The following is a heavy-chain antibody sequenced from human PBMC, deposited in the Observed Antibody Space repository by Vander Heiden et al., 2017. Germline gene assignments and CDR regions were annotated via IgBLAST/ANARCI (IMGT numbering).Heavy chain of an antibody. CDR1: GFTFRGSA. CDR3: AKDIGTGTTFFDY. J-gene: IGHJ4*02. CDR2: ISGSGGST. Sequence: EVQLLESGGGWVQPGGSLSLPCAAPGFTFRGSAMTLVRQAPGKGLEWVSGISGSGGSTYYADSVKGRFTISRDNLKNTLYLQMDSLRADDTAAYYCAKDIGTGTTFFDYWGQGTLVTVSS. V-gene: IGHV3-23*01. D-gene: IGHD1-7*01.